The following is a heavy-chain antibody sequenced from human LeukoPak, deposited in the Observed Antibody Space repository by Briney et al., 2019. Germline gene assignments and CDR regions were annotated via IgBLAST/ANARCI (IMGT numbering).Heavy chain of an antibody. CDR3: ARGQDTGSTFEYWFDP. V-gene: IGHV4-30-4*01. J-gene: IGHJ5*02. CDR2: IYYSGST. Sequence: PSETLSLTCTVSGGSISSGDYYWSWIRQPPGKGLEWIGYIYYSGSTYYNPSLKGRVTISVDTSKNQFSLKLSSVTAADTAVYYCARGQDTGSTFEYWFDPWGQGTLVTVSS. CDR1: GGSISSGDYY. D-gene: IGHD3-10*02.